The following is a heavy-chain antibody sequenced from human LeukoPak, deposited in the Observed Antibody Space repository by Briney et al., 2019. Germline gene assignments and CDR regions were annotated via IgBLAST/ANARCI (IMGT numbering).Heavy chain of an antibody. CDR3: ARGYDSSRHNWFDP. D-gene: IGHD3-22*01. CDR1: GGSISSYY. V-gene: IGHV4-4*07. Sequence: SETLSLTCTVSGGSISSYYWSWIRQPAGKGLEWIGRIYTSGSTNYNPSLKSRVTMSVDTSKNQFSLKLSSVTAADTAVYYCARGYDSSRHNWFDPWGQGTLVTVSS. CDR2: IYTSGST. J-gene: IGHJ5*02.